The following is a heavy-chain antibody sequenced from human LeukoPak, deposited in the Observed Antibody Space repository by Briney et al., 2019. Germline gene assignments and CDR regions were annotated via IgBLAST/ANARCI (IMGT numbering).Heavy chain of an antibody. CDR1: GFTFSSYS. J-gene: IGHJ4*02. Sequence: PGGSLRLSCAASGFTFSSYSMNWVRQAPGKGLEWVSYISSSSSTIYYADSVKGRFTIPRDNAKNSLYLQMNSLRAEDTAVYYCARDPRYCSSTSCQPDYWGQGTLVTVSS. D-gene: IGHD2-2*01. V-gene: IGHV3-48*01. CDR3: ARDPRYCSSTSCQPDY. CDR2: ISSSSSTI.